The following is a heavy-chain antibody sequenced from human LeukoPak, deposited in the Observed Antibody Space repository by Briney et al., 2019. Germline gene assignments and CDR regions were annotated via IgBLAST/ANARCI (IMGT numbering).Heavy chain of an antibody. D-gene: IGHD4-23*01. CDR1: GFSFSNYW. CDR2: ISSDGSST. J-gene: IGHJ4*02. CDR3: ARDHGGTFDY. V-gene: IGHV3-74*01. Sequence: GSLRLSCAASGFSFSNYWMHWVRQAPGKGLVWVSRISSDGSSTSYADSVKGRFTISRDNAKDTLYLQMSSLRAEDTAVYYCARDHGGTFDYWGQGTLVTVSS.